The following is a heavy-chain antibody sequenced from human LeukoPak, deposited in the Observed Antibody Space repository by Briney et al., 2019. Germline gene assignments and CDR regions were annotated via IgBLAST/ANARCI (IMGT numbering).Heavy chain of an antibody. CDR2: FDPEDGET. CDR3: ATDIRYSGSYFPDY. CDR1: GYTLTELS. D-gene: IGHD1-26*01. Sequence: ASVKVSCKVSGYTLTELSMHWMRQAPGKGLEWMGGFDPEDGETIYAQKFQGRVTMTEDTSTDTAYMELSSLRSEDTAVYYCATDIRYSGSYFPDYWGQGTLVTVSS. V-gene: IGHV1-24*01. J-gene: IGHJ4*02.